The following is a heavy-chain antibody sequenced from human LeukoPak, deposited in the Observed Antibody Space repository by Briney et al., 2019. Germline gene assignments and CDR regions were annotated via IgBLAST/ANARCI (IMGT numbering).Heavy chain of an antibody. V-gene: IGHV4-59*01. Sequence: SETLSLTCTVSSGSISGYYWSWIRQPPGKGLEWIGYIHYSGSTNYNPSLKSRVTISVDTSKTQFSLKLNSVTAADTAVYYCARSELDYYYYYMDVWGKGTTVTVSS. CDR2: IHYSGST. CDR1: SGSISGYY. J-gene: IGHJ6*03. CDR3: ARSELDYYYYYMDV. D-gene: IGHD3-10*01.